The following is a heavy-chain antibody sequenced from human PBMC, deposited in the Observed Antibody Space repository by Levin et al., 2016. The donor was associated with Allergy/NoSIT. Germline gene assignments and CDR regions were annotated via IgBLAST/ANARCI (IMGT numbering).Heavy chain of an antibody. Sequence: WVRQAPGQGLEWMGWINPNSGVTKYGQKFQGRVTMTRDTSITTAYMELWSLRSDDTAVYYCTRGAGIEIDVIRFDPWGQGTLVTVSS. V-gene: IGHV1-2*02. CDR3: TRGAGIEIDVIRFDP. J-gene: IGHJ5*02. D-gene: IGHD1-26*01. CDR2: INPNSGVT.